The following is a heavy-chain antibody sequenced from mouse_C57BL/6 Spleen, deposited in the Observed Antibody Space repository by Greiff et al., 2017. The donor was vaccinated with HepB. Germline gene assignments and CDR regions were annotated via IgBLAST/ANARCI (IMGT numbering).Heavy chain of an antibody. CDR3: ARSNYDPRREGYYYAKDY. CDR2: IYPRSGNT. V-gene: IGHV1-81*01. J-gene: IGHJ4*01. D-gene: IGHD2-4*01. Sequence: QVQLQQSGAELARPGASVKLSCKASGYTFTSYGISWVKQRTGQGLEWIGEIYPRSGNTYYNEKFKGKATLTADKSSSTAYMELRSLTSEDSAVYFCARSNYDPRREGYYYAKDYWGQGTSVTVSS. CDR1: GYTFTSYG.